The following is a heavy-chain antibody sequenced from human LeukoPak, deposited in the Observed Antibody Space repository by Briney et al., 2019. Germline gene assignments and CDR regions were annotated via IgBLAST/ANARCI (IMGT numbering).Heavy chain of an antibody. J-gene: IGHJ6*02. CDR3: ARLSRVGPIAVAGPKKNYYYYGMDV. Sequence: SETLSLTCTVSGGSISSGNYSWSWIRQHPGKGLEWIGYIYYSGSTYYNPSLKSRVTISVDTSKNQFSLKLSSVTAADTAVYYCARLSRVGPIAVAGPKKNYYYYGMDVWGQGTPVTVSS. D-gene: IGHD6-19*01. CDR1: GGSISSGNYS. V-gene: IGHV4-31*03. CDR2: IYYSGST.